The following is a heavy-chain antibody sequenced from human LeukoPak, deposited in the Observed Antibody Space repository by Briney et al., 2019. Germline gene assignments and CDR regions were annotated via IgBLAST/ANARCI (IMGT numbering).Heavy chain of an antibody. D-gene: IGHD6-6*01. J-gene: IGHJ5*02. CDR1: GFPFDDYA. Sequence: GGSLRLSCAASGFPFDDYAMHWVRQAPGKGLEWVSGISWNSGSIGYADSVKGRFTISRDNAKNALYLQMNSLRAEDTALYYCAKGSLDSSSYNWFDPWGQGTLVTVSS. CDR2: ISWNSGSI. V-gene: IGHV3-9*01. CDR3: AKGSLDSSSYNWFDP.